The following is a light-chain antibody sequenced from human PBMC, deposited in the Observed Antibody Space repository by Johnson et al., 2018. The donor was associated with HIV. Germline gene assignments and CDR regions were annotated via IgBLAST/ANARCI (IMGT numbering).Light chain of an antibody. CDR2: ENN. J-gene: IGLJ1*01. CDR1: SSNIGNNY. Sequence: QSVLTQPPSVSAAPGQKVTISCSGSSSNIGNNYVSWYQQLPGTAPKLLIYENNKRPSGIHERFSGSKSGTSATLGITGLQTGDEAVYYCGTWDRSLSVSAFGTGTKATLL. CDR3: GTWDRSLSVSA. V-gene: IGLV1-51*02.